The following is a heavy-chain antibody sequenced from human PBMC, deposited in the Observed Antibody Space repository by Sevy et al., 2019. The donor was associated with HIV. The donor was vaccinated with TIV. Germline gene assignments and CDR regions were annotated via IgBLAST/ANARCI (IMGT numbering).Heavy chain of an antibody. D-gene: IGHD2-2*01. J-gene: IGHJ4*02. CDR3: ARVRAYCSRTSCYFVGSSAFDY. CDR1: GFTFSSYS. V-gene: IGHV3-48*01. Sequence: GGSLRLSCAASGFTFSSYSMNWVRQAPGKGLEWVSYISSSSSTIYYADSVKGRFTSSSDNAKNSLYLQMNSLRAEDRAVYYCARVRAYCSRTSCYFVGSSAFDYWGQGTLVTVSS. CDR2: ISSSSSTI.